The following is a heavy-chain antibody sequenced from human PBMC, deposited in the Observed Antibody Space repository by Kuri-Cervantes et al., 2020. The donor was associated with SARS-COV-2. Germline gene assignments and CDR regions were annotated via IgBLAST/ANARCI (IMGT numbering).Heavy chain of an antibody. D-gene: IGHD3-10*01. CDR1: GFTFSDYY. CDR3: ARAQNTYGSGSYVYFQH. Sequence: GESLKISCAASGFTFSDYYMRWIRQAPGKGLEWVSYISSSGSTIYYADSVKGRFTISRDNAKNSLYLQMNSLRAEDTAVYYCARAQNTYGSGSYVYFQHWGQGTLVTVSS. V-gene: IGHV3-11*04. CDR2: ISSSGSTI. J-gene: IGHJ1*01.